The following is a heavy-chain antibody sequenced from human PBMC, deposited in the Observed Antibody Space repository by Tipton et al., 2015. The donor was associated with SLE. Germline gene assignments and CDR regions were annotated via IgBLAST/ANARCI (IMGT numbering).Heavy chain of an antibody. Sequence: TLSLTCTVSGGSISSHYWSWIRQPPGKGLEWIGYIYYSGSTNYNPSLKSRVTISVDTSKNQFSLKLSSVTAADTAVYYCARAGGDGDTNWFDPWGQGTLVTVSS. V-gene: IGHV4-59*11. CDR1: GGSISSHY. D-gene: IGHD4-17*01. CDR3: ARAGGDGDTNWFDP. CDR2: IYYSGST. J-gene: IGHJ5*02.